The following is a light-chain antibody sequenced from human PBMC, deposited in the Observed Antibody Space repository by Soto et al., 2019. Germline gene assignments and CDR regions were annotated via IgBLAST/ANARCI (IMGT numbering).Light chain of an antibody. Sequence: DIQMTQSPSSLSASVGDRVTITCRARQSISSYLNWYQQKPGKAPKLLIYAASSLQSGVPSRCSGSGAVTDFPLTISSLQPEDFATYYCQQSYSTPRTLGQGTKV. J-gene: IGKJ1*01. CDR2: AAS. V-gene: IGKV1-39*01. CDR3: QQSYSTPRT. CDR1: QSISSY.